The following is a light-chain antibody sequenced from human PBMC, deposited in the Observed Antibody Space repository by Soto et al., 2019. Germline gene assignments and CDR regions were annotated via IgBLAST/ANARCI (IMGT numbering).Light chain of an antibody. J-gene: IGLJ1*01. V-gene: IGLV2-14*01. CDR2: DVT. CDR1: TSDIGYYNY. Sequence: QSALAQPASVSGSPGQSITISCTGTTSDIGYYNYVSWYQQHPGKVPKLLIYDVTSRPSGVSNRFSGSKSGSTASLTISGLRAEDEADYYCCSYTSSSTLYVFGTGTKLTVL. CDR3: CSYTSSSTLYV.